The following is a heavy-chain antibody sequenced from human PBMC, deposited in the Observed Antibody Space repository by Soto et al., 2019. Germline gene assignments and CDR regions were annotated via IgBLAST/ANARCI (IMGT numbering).Heavy chain of an antibody. V-gene: IGHV4-59*01. Sequence: QVRLQGSGPGLVRPSETLSLTCAVSGVSTSGFYWSWIRQPPGKGLEYVGYSYDSGSTYYNPSLKSRVTVSLDSSKNQFSLKLTSVTAADTAIYYCARGHLWLEDWGQGTLVTVSS. J-gene: IGHJ4*02. CDR3: ARGHLWLED. D-gene: IGHD3-3*01. CDR2: SYDSGST. CDR1: GVSTSGFY.